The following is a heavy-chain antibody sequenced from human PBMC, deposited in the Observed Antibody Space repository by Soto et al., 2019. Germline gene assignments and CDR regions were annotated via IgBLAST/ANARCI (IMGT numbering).Heavy chain of an antibody. V-gene: IGHV4-59*01. CDR3: ARAGSSSVQFDY. J-gene: IGHJ4*02. CDR2: IYYSGST. D-gene: IGHD6-6*01. CDR1: GGSISSYY. Sequence: SETLSLTCTVSGGSISSYYWSWIRQPPGKGLEWIGYIYYSGSTNYNPSLKSRVTISVDTSKNQFSLKLSSVTAADTAVYYCARAGSSSVQFDYWGRGTLVTVSS.